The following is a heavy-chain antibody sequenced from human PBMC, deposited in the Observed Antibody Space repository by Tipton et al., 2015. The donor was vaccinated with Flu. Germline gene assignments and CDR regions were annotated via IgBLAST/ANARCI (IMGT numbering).Heavy chain of an antibody. D-gene: IGHD1-26*01. CDR1: GGSISSYY. CDR3: ARGLKGATRDAFDI. Sequence: TLSLTCTVSGGSISSYYWSWIRQPPGKGLEWIGYIYYSGSTNYNPSLKSRVTMSVDTSKNQFSLKLSSVTAADTAVYYCARGLKGATRDAFDIWGQGTMVTVSS. V-gene: IGHV4-59*12. CDR2: IYYSGST. J-gene: IGHJ3*02.